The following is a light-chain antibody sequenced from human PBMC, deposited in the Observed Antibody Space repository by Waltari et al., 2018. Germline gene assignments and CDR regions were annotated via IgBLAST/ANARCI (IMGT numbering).Light chain of an antibody. J-gene: IGLJ3*02. CDR1: SSDVGGYNY. Sequence: QSALTQPASVSVSPGQSITISCTVTSSDVGGYNYVPWYQQHPGKAPKLMIYDVTKRPSGVSTRFSGSKSGNTASLTISGLQAEDEADYYCSSFTSSSTLRVFGGGTKLTVL. CDR2: DVT. CDR3: SSFTSSSTLRV. V-gene: IGLV2-14*01.